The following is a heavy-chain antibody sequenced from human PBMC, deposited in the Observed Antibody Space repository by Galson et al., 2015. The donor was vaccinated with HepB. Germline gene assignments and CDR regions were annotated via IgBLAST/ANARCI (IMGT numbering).Heavy chain of an antibody. J-gene: IGHJ6*03. CDR2: INTNTGNP. V-gene: IGHV7-4-1*02. CDR3: ARGVLEYCSSTSCSRAPYYYYYYMDV. D-gene: IGHD2-2*01. CDR1: GYTFTSYA. Sequence: CTASGYTFTSYAMNWVRQAPGQGLEWMGWINTNTGNPTYAQGFTGRFVFSLDTSVSTAYLQISSLKAEDTAVYYCARGVLEYCSSTSCSRAPYYYYYYMDVWGKGTTVTVSS.